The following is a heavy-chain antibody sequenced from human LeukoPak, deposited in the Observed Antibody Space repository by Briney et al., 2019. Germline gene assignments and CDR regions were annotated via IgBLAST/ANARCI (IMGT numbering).Heavy chain of an antibody. CDR2: IYYSGST. CDR3: ARGNLWFGESNWFDP. V-gene: IGHV4-59*01. Sequence: SETLSLTCTVSGGSISSYYWSWIRQPPGKGLEWVGYIYYSGSTNYNPSLKSRVTISVDTSKNQFSLKLSSVTAADTAVYYCARGNLWFGESNWFDPWGQGTLVIVSS. CDR1: GGSISSYY. D-gene: IGHD3-10*01. J-gene: IGHJ5*02.